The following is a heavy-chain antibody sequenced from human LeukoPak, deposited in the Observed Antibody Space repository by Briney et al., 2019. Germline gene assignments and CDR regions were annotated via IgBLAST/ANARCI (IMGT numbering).Heavy chain of an antibody. Sequence: QPGGSLRLSCAASGFTFTNYAMSWVRQTPGEGLQWVSSISANGDSTYYADSVKGRFTISRDNSKSTFYLQMNSLRADDTALYYCAKIAGKTITIMVVVTMVSWGQGALVTVSS. D-gene: IGHD3-22*01. CDR2: ISANGDST. V-gene: IGHV3-23*01. J-gene: IGHJ4*02. CDR3: AKIAGKTITIMVVVTMVS. CDR1: GFTFTNYA.